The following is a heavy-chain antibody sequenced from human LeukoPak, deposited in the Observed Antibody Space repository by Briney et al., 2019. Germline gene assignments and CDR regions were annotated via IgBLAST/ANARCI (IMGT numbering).Heavy chain of an antibody. J-gene: IGHJ4*02. CDR2: IYHSGST. Sequence: SETLSLTCTVSGDSISSGYYWGWIRQPPGKGLEWIGSIYHSGSTYYNPSLKSRVTISVDTSKNQFSLKLSSVTAADTAVYYCARDSWSDYWGQGTLVAVSS. CDR1: GDSISSGYY. V-gene: IGHV4-38-2*02. CDR3: ARDSWSDY.